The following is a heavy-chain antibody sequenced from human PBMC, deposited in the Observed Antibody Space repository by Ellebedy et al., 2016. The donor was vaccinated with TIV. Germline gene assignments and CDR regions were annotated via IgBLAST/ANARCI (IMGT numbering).Heavy chain of an antibody. D-gene: IGHD5-18*01. Sequence: GGSLRLSXAASGFTFSDYYMSWIRQAPGKGLEWVSYISSSGSTIYYADSVKGRFTISRDNAKNSLYLQMNSLRAEDTAVYYCARTWIQLWSPLTGWGQGTLVTVSS. CDR1: GFTFSDYY. V-gene: IGHV3-11*01. CDR3: ARTWIQLWSPLTG. J-gene: IGHJ4*02. CDR2: ISSSGSTI.